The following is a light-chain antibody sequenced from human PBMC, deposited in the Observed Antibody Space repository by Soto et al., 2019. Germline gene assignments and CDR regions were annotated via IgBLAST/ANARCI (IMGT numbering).Light chain of an antibody. CDR3: QQYNNWPPVVT. V-gene: IGKV3-15*01. CDR2: GAS. J-gene: IGKJ1*01. CDR1: QSVSSN. Sequence: EIVMTQSPATLSVSPGERATLSCRASQSVSSNLAWYQQKPGQAPRLLIYGASTRATGIPARFSGSGSETEFTLTISSLQSEDFAVYYCQQYNNWPPVVTFGQGTKVEIK.